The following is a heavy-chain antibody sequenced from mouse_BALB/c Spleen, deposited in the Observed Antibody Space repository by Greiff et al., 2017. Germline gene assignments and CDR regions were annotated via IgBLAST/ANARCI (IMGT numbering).Heavy chain of an antibody. V-gene: IGHV1-9*01. CDR3: ARWFVGGNYGWFAY. CDR1: GYTFSSYW. Sequence: QVQLQQSGAELMKPGASVKISCKATGYTFSSYWIEWVKQRPGHGLEWIGEILPGSGSTNYNEKFKGKATFTADTSSNTAYMQLSSLTSEDSAVYYCARWFVGGNYGWFAYWGQGTLVTVSA. J-gene: IGHJ3*01. D-gene: IGHD2-1*01. CDR2: ILPGSGST.